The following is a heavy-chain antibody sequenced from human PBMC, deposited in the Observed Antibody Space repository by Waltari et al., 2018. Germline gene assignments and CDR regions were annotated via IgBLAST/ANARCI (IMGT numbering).Heavy chain of an antibody. CDR1: GYTLTELS. D-gene: IGHD6-6*01. CDR2: MNPNSGNT. V-gene: IGHV1-8*01. J-gene: IGHJ4*02. Sequence: QVQLVQSGAEVKKPGASVKVSCKVSGYTLTELSMHWVRQATGQGLEWMGWMNPNSGNTGYAQEFQGRVTMTRNTSISTAYMGLSSLRSEDTAVYYCARMVGEYSRFDYWGQGTLVTVSS. CDR3: ARMVGEYSRFDY.